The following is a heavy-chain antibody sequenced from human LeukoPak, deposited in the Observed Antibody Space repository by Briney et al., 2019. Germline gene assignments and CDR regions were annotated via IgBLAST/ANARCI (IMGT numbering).Heavy chain of an antibody. V-gene: IGHV4-30-4*08. CDR3: ARERTTGYSDH. Sequence: SETLSLTCTVSGGSISNGDYYWSWIRQPPGKGLEWIGYIYDNGNTHYNPSLKSRVTISIDTSKNHFSLNLTSVTAADTAVYFRARERTTGYSDHWGQGTLVTVSS. D-gene: IGHD2-8*02. CDR2: IYDNGNT. CDR1: GGSISNGDYY. J-gene: IGHJ4*02.